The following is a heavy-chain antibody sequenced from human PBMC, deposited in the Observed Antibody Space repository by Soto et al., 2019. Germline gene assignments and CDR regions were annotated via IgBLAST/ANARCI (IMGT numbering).Heavy chain of an antibody. J-gene: IGHJ5*02. CDR1: GFTFSSYA. CDR2: ISINGSNT. V-gene: IGHV3-64D*06. Sequence: GSLILSCSASGFTFSSYAMHWVRQAPGKGLEYISAISINGSNTYYADSVKGRFTISRDNSRNTLYLQMSSLRVEDTAVYYCVKGFYHWGRGTLVTVSS. CDR3: VKGFYH.